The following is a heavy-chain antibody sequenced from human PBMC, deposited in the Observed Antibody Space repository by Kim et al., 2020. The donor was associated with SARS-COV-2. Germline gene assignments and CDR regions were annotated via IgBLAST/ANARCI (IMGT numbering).Heavy chain of an antibody. V-gene: IGHV3-20*01. J-gene: IGHJ5*02. CDR3: ARALPGIAAARNWFDP. CDR2: INWNGGST. CDR1: GFTFDDYG. Sequence: GGSLRLSCAASGFTFDDYGMRWVRQAPGKGLEWVSGINWNGGSTGYADSVKGRFTISRDNAKNSLYLQMNSLRAEDTALYHCARALPGIAAARNWFDPRGEGTLVTVSS. D-gene: IGHD6-13*01.